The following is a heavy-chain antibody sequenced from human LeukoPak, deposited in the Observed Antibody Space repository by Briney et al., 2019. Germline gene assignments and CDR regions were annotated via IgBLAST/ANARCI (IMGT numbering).Heavy chain of an antibody. CDR2: ILHSGSA. Sequence: SETLSLTCAVSGGSISSSNWWSWVRQPPGKGLEWIGEILHSGSANYNPSLESRVTISTDKSKNQFSLRLKSVIAADTAVYYCARDRWDDSGSLDSWGQGTLVTVSS. J-gene: IGHJ4*02. CDR3: ARDRWDDSGSLDS. CDR1: GGSISSSNW. D-gene: IGHD3-10*01. V-gene: IGHV4-4*02.